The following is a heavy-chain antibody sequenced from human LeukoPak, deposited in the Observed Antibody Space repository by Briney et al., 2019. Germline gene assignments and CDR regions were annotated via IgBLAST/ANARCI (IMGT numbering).Heavy chain of an antibody. CDR3: ARHAEGSLRNAFDI. D-gene: IGHD2-8*01. CDR2: INHSGST. J-gene: IGHJ3*02. V-gene: IGHV4-34*01. CDR1: SGSFSGYY. Sequence: SETLSLTCAVYSGSFSGYYWSWIRQPPGKGLEWIGEINHSGSTNYNPSLKSRVTISVDTSKNQFSLKLSSVTAADTAVYYCARHAEGSLRNAFDIWGQGTTVTVSS.